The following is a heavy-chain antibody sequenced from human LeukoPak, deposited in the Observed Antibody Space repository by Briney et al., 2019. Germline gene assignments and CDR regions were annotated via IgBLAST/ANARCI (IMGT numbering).Heavy chain of an antibody. D-gene: IGHD3-16*01. J-gene: IGHJ5*02. CDR3: ARDRSQADDYSYVNWFDP. CDR1: GYTFTSYD. CDR2: MNPNSANT. Sequence: ASVKVSCKASGYTFTSYDINWVRQATGQGLEWMGWMNPNSANTGYAQKFQGRVTMTRDMSTSTVYMELSRLRSDDTAVYYCARDRSQADDYSYVNWFDPWGQGTLVTVSS. V-gene: IGHV1-8*01.